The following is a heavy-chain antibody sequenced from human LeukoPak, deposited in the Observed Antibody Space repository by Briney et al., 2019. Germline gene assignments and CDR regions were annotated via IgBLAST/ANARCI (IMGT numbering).Heavy chain of an antibody. J-gene: IGHJ5*02. Sequence: SETLSLTCTVSGGSISSYYWNWIRQPAGKGLEWIGRMSTSGSTNYNPSLSSRVTMSLDTSKNQFSLRLSSVTAADTAVYYCARDIAVAGFNRFDPWGQGTLVTVSS. CDR2: MSTSGST. V-gene: IGHV4-4*07. D-gene: IGHD6-19*01. CDR3: ARDIAVAGFNRFDP. CDR1: GGSISSYY.